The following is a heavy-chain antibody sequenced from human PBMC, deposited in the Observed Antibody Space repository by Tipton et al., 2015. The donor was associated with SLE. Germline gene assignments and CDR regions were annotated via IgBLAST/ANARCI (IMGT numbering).Heavy chain of an antibody. CDR3: ASLAAAFDY. V-gene: IGHV4-39*07. D-gene: IGHD6-13*01. Sequence: TLSLTCTVSGGSISSSTYYWGWIRQPPGKGLEWIGNMYYSGSTYYNPSLKSRVTISVDTSKNQFSLKLSSVTAADTAVYYCASLAAAFDYWGQGTLVTVSS. CDR1: GGSISSSTYY. J-gene: IGHJ4*02. CDR2: MYYSGST.